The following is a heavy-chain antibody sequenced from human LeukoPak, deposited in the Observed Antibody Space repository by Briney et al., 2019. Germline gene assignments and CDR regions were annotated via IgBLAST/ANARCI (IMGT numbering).Heavy chain of an antibody. Sequence: GGSLRLSCAASGFTFSSYAMSWVRQAPGKGLEWVSAISGSGGSTYYADSVKGRFTISRDNSKNTLYLQMNSLRAEDTAVYYCAKGAYCGGDCYPDYFGYWGQGTLVTVSS. CDR1: GFTFSSYA. J-gene: IGHJ4*02. CDR2: ISGSGGST. CDR3: AKGAYCGGDCYPDYFGY. D-gene: IGHD2-21*02. V-gene: IGHV3-23*01.